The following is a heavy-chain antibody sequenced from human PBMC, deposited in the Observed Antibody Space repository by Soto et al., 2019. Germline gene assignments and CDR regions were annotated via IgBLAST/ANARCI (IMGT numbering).Heavy chain of an antibody. Sequence: QVQLVQSGAEVKKPGSSVKVSCKASGGTFSSYAISWVRQAPGQGLEWMGGSIPIFGTANYAQKFQGRVTITADESTSTAYMELSSPRSEDTAVYYGARGEDGGNPYWYFDLWGRGTLVTVSS. CDR3: ARGEDGGNPYWYFDL. J-gene: IGHJ2*01. CDR1: GGTFSSYA. CDR2: SIPIFGTA. V-gene: IGHV1-69*12. D-gene: IGHD2-15*01.